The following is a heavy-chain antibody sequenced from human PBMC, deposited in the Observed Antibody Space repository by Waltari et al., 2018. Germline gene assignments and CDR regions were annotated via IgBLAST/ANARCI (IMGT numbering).Heavy chain of an antibody. V-gene: IGHV4-61*02. CDR3: ARGDDRPARYFFDS. Sequence: QVQLRESGPGLVKPSQTLSLTCSVSGCPINSENYYGGWVRKAAAKGLAWIGRTYSKGESRYSPSLDRRVTISVDRSRNQFSLSLRSVTAADTAMYYCARGDDRPARYFFDSWGQGILVTVSS. CDR2: TYSKGES. J-gene: IGHJ5*01. D-gene: IGHD3-16*01. CDR1: GCPINSENYY.